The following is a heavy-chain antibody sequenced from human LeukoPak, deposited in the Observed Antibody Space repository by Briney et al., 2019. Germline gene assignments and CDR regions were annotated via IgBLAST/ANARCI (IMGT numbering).Heavy chain of an antibody. J-gene: IGHJ4*02. CDR2: INPSGGST. CDR1: GYTLTSYY. D-gene: IGHD2-2*01. CDR3: ARVGGYCSSTSCPRGHDY. V-gene: IGHV1-46*03. Sequence: ASVKVSCKASGYTLTSYYMHWVRQAPGQGLEWMGIINPSGGSTSYAQKFQGRVTMTRDTSTSTVYMELSSLRSEDTAVYYCARVGGYCSSTSCPRGHDYWGQGTLVTVSS.